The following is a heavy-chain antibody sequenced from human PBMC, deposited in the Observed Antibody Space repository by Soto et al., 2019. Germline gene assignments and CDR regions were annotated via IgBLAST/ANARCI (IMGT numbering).Heavy chain of an antibody. J-gene: IGHJ1*01. CDR1: GYTFTSYG. CDR3: ATSTLAAFTAGFAH. V-gene: IGHV1-18*01. Sequence: GASVKVSCKASGYTFTSYGISWVRQAPGQGLEWMGWISAYNGNTNYAQKLQGRVTMTTDTSTSTAYMELRSLRSDDTAVYYCATSTLAAFTAGFAHSGHGTLVTVSS. CDR2: ISAYNGNT. D-gene: IGHD2-21*01.